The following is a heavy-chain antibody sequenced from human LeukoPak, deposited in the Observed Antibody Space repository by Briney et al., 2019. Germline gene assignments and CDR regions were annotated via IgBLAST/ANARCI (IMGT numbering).Heavy chain of an antibody. Sequence: GGSLRLSCAASGFTFSSYGMHWVRQAPGKGLEWVAVISYDGSNKYYADSVKGQFTISRDNSKNTLYLQMNSLRAEDTAVYYCARDRRSETYYYDSSGRQWGQGTLVTVSS. V-gene: IGHV3-30*03. CDR2: ISYDGSNK. J-gene: IGHJ4*02. D-gene: IGHD3-22*01. CDR1: GFTFSSYG. CDR3: ARDRRSETYYYDSSGRQ.